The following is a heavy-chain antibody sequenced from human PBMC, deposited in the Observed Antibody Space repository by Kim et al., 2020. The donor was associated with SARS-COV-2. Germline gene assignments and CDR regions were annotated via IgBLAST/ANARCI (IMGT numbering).Heavy chain of an antibody. D-gene: IGHD2-2*01. CDR2: INPNSGGT. CDR1: GYTFTGYY. Sequence: ASVKVSCKASGYTFTGYYMHWVRQAPGQGLEWMGWINPNSGGTNYAQKFQGWVTMTRDTSISTAYMELSRLRSDDTAVYYCARSVPAAMDPLYYYYYGMDVWGQGTTVTVSS. CDR3: ARSVPAAMDPLYYYYYGMDV. V-gene: IGHV1-2*04. J-gene: IGHJ6*02.